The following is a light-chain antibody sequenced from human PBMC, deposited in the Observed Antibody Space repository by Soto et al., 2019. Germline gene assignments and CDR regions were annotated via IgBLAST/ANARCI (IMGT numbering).Light chain of an antibody. Sequence: SYELTQPPSVSVAPGKTARITCGGNNIGSKSVHWYQQKPGQAPVLVIYYNSDRPSGIPERFSGSNSGNTATLTISRVEAGDEADYYCQVWHSSSDHYVFGTGTKFTVL. CDR1: NIGSKS. CDR3: QVWHSSSDHYV. V-gene: IGLV3-21*04. J-gene: IGLJ1*01. CDR2: YNS.